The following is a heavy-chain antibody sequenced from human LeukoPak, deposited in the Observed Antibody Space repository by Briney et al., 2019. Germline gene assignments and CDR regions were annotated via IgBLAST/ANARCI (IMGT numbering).Heavy chain of an antibody. D-gene: IGHD5-18*01. V-gene: IGHV3-21*01. CDR1: GFTFSSYS. CDR2: MSSSSSYI. J-gene: IGHJ4*02. Sequence: PGGSLRLSCAASGFTFSSYSVNWVRQAPGKGLEWVSSMSSSSSYIYYADSVKGRFTISRDNANNSLYLQMNSLRAEDTAVYYCARDLYSYGSDYWGQGTLVTVFS. CDR3: ARDLYSYGSDY.